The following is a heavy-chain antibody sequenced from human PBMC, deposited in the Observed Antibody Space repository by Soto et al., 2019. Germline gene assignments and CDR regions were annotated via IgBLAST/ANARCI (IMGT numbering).Heavy chain of an antibody. V-gene: IGHV1-3*01. CDR2: INAGNGNT. CDR1: GYTFISYA. CDR3: ARELQGLYYFDY. Sequence: GASVKVSCKASGYTFISYAIHWVRQAPGQRLEWMGWINAGNGNTKYSQKFQGRVTITRDTSASTAYMELTSLRSEDTAVSYCARELQGLYYFDYWGQGTLVTVSS. D-gene: IGHD2-15*01. J-gene: IGHJ4*02.